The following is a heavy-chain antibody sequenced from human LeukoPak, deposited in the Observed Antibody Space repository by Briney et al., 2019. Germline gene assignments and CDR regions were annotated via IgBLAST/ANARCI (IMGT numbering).Heavy chain of an antibody. CDR3: VRDGPFGSGTFGY. CDR1: GFSFSRSW. Sequence: GSLRLSCVASGFSFSRSWMSWVRQAPGKGLEWVANIKVDGSEKHYLDSVEGRFIISRDNAKNSLHLRMNSLRAEDTAEYYCVRDGPFGSGTFGYWAQGTLVSVSS. V-gene: IGHV3-7*01. CDR2: IKVDGSEK. D-gene: IGHD3-10*01. J-gene: IGHJ4*02.